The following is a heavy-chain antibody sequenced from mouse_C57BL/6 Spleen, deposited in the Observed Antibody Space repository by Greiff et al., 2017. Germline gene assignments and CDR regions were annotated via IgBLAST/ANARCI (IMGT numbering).Heavy chain of an antibody. CDR1: GYTFTSYW. V-gene: IGHV1-52*01. D-gene: IGHD2-4*01. Sequence: QVQLQQPGAELVRPGSSVKLSCKASGYTFTSYWMHWVKQRPIQGLEWIGNIDPSDSETHYNQKFKDKATLTVDKSSSTAYMQLSSLTSDDSAVYYCARPYYDYDAVFAYWGQGTLVTVSA. J-gene: IGHJ3*01. CDR2: IDPSDSET. CDR3: ARPYYDYDAVFAY.